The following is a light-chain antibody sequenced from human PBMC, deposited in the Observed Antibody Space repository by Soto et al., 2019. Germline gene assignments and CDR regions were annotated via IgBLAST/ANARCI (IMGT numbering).Light chain of an antibody. Sequence: EIVLTQSPGTLSLSPGERATLSCRASQSVSSSYLAWYQQKPGQAPRLLIYGASSRATGIPDRFSGSGSGTDFTLTISRLEPEDFAVYYCQQYGSSRTKKWTFGQGTKVDIK. CDR2: GAS. J-gene: IGKJ1*01. CDR3: QQYGSSRTKKWT. V-gene: IGKV3-20*01. CDR1: QSVSSSY.